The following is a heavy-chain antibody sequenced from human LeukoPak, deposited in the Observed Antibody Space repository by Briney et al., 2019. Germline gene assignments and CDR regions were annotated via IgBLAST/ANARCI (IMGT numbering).Heavy chain of an antibody. Sequence: SQTLSLICTVSGGSINNYYWSWIRQPPGKEMEWIAYIYYSGMTKYNPSLKSRVTISVDTSKNQFSLKLDSVTAADTAVYYCARGGTSWAVVFDYWGRGTLVTVSS. D-gene: IGHD6-13*01. J-gene: IGHJ4*02. CDR3: ARGGTSWAVVFDY. V-gene: IGHV4-59*01. CDR1: GGSINNYY. CDR2: IYYSGMT.